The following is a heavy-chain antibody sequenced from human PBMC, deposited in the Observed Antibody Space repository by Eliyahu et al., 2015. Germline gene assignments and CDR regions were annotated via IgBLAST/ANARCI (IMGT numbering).Heavy chain of an antibody. CDR1: GFTFSSYE. D-gene: IGHD2-2*01. Sequence: EVQLVESGGGLVQPGGSLRLSCAASGFTFSSYEMNWVRQAPGKGLEWVSYISSSGSTIYYADSVKGRFTISRDNAKNSLYLQMNSLRAEDTVVYYCARDSIVVVPAAHYYYYGMDVWGQGTTVTVSS. CDR3: ARDSIVVVPAAHYYYYGMDV. V-gene: IGHV3-48*03. CDR2: ISSSGSTI. J-gene: IGHJ6*02.